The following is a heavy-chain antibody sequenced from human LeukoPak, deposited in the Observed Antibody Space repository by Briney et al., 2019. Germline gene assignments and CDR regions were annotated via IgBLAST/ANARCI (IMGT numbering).Heavy chain of an antibody. V-gene: IGHV1-3*01. D-gene: IGHD6-19*01. J-gene: IGHJ4*02. CDR3: ARAVAGRSYFDY. CDR1: GYTFTSYA. Sequence: ASVKVSCKASGYTFTSYAMHWVRQAPGQRLEWMGWISAGNGNTKYSQKFQGRVTITRDTSASTAYMELSSLRSEDTAVYYCARAVAGRSYFDYWGQGTLVTVSS. CDR2: ISAGNGNT.